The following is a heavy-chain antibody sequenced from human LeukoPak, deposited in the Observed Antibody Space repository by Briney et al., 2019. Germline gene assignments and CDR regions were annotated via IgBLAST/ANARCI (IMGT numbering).Heavy chain of an antibody. CDR2: IYYSGST. CDR3: ARLLTGSTSWHIDC. CDR1: GGSISSYY. D-gene: IGHD2-2*01. V-gene: IGHV4-59*08. J-gene: IGHJ4*02. Sequence: PSETLSLTCSVSGGSISSYYWRWIRQPPGKGLEWIGYIYYSGSTNYNPSLKSRVTISVDTSKNQFSLKVSSVTAADTAVYYCARLLTGSTSWHIDCWGQGTLVTVSS.